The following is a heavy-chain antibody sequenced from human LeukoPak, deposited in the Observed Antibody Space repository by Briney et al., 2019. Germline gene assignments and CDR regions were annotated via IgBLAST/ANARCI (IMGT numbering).Heavy chain of an antibody. Sequence: GASVKVSCKASGYTFTSYGNSWVRQAPGQGLEWMGWISAYNGNTNYAQRLQGRVTMTTDTSTSTAYIELRRLTSDDPAVYNCPRARYYDILSGYPNWFDPWGQGTLVTVSS. D-gene: IGHD3-9*01. V-gene: IGHV1-18*01. J-gene: IGHJ5*02. CDR3: PRARYYDILSGYPNWFDP. CDR1: GYTFTSYG. CDR2: ISAYNGNT.